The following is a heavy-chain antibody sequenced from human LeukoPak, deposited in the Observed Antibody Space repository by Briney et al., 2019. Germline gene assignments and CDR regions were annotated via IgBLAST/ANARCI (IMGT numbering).Heavy chain of an antibody. Sequence: SQTLSLTCAISGDSVSSNSAAWNWIRQSPSRGLEWLGRTYYRSKWYNDYAVSVKSRITINPDTSKNQFSLQLNSVTPEDTAVYYCAMGAELNSGWYESGAFDIWGQGTMVTVSS. D-gene: IGHD6-19*01. CDR1: GDSVSSNSAA. CDR2: TYYRSKWYN. V-gene: IGHV6-1*01. CDR3: AMGAELNSGWYESGAFDI. J-gene: IGHJ3*02.